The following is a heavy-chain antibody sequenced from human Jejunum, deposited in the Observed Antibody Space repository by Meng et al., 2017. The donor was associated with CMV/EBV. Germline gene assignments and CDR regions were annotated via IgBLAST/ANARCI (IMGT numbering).Heavy chain of an antibody. J-gene: IGHJ4*02. CDR2: INSDGYST. D-gene: IGHD2-21*02. CDR3: AREGDNDSFDY. V-gene: IGHV3-74*01. Sequence: CAASGFTLSKYWMHWVRQAPGKGLVWVARINSDGYSTSYADSVKGRFTISRDSAKNTLSLQMISLTVEDTAVYYCAREGDNDSFDYWGQGTLVTVSS. CDR1: GFTLSKYW.